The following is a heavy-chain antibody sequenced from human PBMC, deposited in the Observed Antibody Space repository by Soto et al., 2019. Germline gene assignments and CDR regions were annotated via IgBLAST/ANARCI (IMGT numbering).Heavy chain of an antibody. V-gene: IGHV1-18*01. CDR3: ARVHYGDYVDWFDP. CDR1: GYTFTSYG. D-gene: IGHD4-17*01. CDR2: ISAYNGNT. Sequence: SVKVSCKASGYTFTSYGISWVRQAPGQGLEWMGWISAYNGNTNYAQKLQGRVTMTTDTFTSTAYMELRSLRSDDTAVYYCARVHYGDYVDWFDPWGQGTLVTVSS. J-gene: IGHJ5*02.